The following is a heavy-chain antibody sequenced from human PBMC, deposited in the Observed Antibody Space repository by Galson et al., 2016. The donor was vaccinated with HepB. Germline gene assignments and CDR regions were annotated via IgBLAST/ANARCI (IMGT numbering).Heavy chain of an antibody. CDR2: ISYDVNNR. CDR1: GFTFNNYG. Sequence: SLRLSCATSGFTFNNYGINWVRQAPGKGLEWVAVISYDVNNRHYADAAKGRFTISRDSSTNTVYLQMNSLRADDTAVYFCARDRGLLHYYYGMDVWGQGTTVTVSS. J-gene: IGHJ6*02. V-gene: IGHV3-33*02. CDR3: ARDRGLLHYYYGMDV. D-gene: IGHD4-17*01.